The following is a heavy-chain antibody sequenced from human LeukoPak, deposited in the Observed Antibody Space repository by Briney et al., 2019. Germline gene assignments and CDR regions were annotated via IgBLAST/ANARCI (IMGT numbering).Heavy chain of an antibody. V-gene: IGHV3-23*01. D-gene: IGHD3-22*01. CDR1: GFTFSSYI. CDR2: ISATGGNT. Sequence: GGSLRLSCAASGFTFSSYIMNWVRQAPGMGLEWVSSISATGGNTYSADSVKGRFTISRDNSQNTLYLQVNSLRAEDTAVYYCAKERGPHYYDATGYYGAIDYWGQGTLVTVSS. CDR3: AKERGPHYYDATGYYGAIDY. J-gene: IGHJ4*02.